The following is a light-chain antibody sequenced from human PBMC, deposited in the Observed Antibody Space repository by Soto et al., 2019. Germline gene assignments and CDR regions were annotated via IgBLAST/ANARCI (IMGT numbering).Light chain of an antibody. V-gene: IGKV3D-20*02. Sequence: EIVLTQSPGTLSLSPGERATLSCRASQSVSSSYLAWYQQKPGQAPRLLIYDASNRATGIPARFSGSGSGTDFTLTISTLEPEDFAVYDCQQRSSWPITFGQGTRLEIK. J-gene: IGKJ5*01. CDR1: QSVSSSY. CDR3: QQRSSWPIT. CDR2: DAS.